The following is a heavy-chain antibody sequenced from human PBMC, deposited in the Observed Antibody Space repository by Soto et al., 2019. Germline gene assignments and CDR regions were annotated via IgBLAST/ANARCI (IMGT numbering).Heavy chain of an antibody. CDR3: AHKEFRTSSPFDF. CDR1: GFSLTTNGVG. Sequence: QITLKESGPALVKPTQTLTLTCTFSGFSLTTNGVGVAWIRQPPGKALEWLALINWDDDRHYNPSLTSRLTITKDTSKNQVVLTMTNMDHVDTATYYCAHKEFRTSSPFDFGGPGILVTGSS. CDR2: INWDDDR. V-gene: IGHV2-5*02. J-gene: IGHJ4*02.